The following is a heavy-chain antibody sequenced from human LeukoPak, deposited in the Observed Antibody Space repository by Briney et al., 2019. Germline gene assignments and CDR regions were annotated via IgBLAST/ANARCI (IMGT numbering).Heavy chain of an antibody. D-gene: IGHD6-19*01. J-gene: IGHJ4*02. Sequence: GGSLRLSCAASGFTSSSYAMHWVRQAPGKGLEYVSAISSNGGSTYYANSVKGRFTISRDNSKNTLYLQMGSLRAEDMAVYYCARSIAVAANIDYWGQGTLVTVSS. CDR2: ISSNGGST. CDR3: ARSIAVAANIDY. CDR1: GFTSSSYA. V-gene: IGHV3-64*01.